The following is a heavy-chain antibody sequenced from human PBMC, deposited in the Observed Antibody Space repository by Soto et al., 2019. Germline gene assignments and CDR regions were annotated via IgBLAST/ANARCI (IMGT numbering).Heavy chain of an antibody. D-gene: IGHD2-2*01. Sequence: QVQLVQSGAEVKKPGASMKVSCKASGYTFTSYDINWVRQATGQGLEWMGWMNPNSGNTGYAQKFQGRVTMTRNTSISTAYMELSSLRSEDTAVYYCARGYCSSTSCYVDWFDPWGQGTLVTVSS. CDR2: MNPNSGNT. V-gene: IGHV1-8*01. CDR1: GYTFTSYD. J-gene: IGHJ5*02. CDR3: ARGYCSSTSCYVDWFDP.